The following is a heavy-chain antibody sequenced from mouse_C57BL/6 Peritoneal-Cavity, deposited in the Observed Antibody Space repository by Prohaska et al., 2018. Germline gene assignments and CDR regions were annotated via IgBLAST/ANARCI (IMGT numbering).Heavy chain of an antibody. D-gene: IGHD1-1*01. J-gene: IGHJ2*01. V-gene: IGHV2-2*01. CDR2: IWSGGST. Sequence: GKGLEWLGVIWSGGSTDYNAAFIYRLSISKDNSKSQVFFKMNSQQADDTAIYYCARGGVANYYFDYGDQGTTLTVSS. CDR3: ARGGVANYYFDY.